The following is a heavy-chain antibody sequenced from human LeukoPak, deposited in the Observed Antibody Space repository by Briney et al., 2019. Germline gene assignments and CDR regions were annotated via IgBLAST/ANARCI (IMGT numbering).Heavy chain of an antibody. CDR1: GGSFSGYY. V-gene: IGHV4-34*01. D-gene: IGHD3-3*01. CDR3: ARQELPDFYYFDY. J-gene: IGHJ4*02. CDR2: INHSGST. Sequence: PSETLSLTCAVYGGSFSGYYWSWIRQPPGKGLEWIGEINHSGSTNYNPSLKSRVTISVDTSKNQFSLKLSSVTAADTAVYYCARQELPDFYYFDYWGQGTLVTVSS.